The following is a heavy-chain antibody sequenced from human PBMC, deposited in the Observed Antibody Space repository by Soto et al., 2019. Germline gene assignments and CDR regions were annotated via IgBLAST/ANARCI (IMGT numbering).Heavy chain of an antibody. CDR3: ARGGGPLLWFGESQRKYGMDV. CDR2: IIPIFGTA. D-gene: IGHD3-10*01. J-gene: IGHJ6*02. CDR1: GGTFSSYA. Sequence: SVKVSCKASGGTFSSYAISWVRQAPGQGLEWMGGIIPIFGTANYAQKFQGRVTITADESTSTAYMELSSLRSEDTAVYYCARGGGPLLWFGESQRKYGMDVWGQGTTVTVYS. V-gene: IGHV1-69*13.